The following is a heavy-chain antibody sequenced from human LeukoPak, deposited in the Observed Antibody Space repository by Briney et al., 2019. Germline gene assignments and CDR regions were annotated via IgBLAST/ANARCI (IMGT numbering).Heavy chain of an antibody. Sequence: PSETLSLTCTVSGGSISSYYWSWIRQPPGKGLEWIGYIYTSGSPNYNPSLKSRVTISVDTSKNQFSLKLSSVTAADTAVYYCAKTTVGYSSGRYPGWPADCWGQGTLVTVSS. J-gene: IGHJ4*02. D-gene: IGHD6-19*01. CDR3: AKTTVGYSSGRYPGWPADC. V-gene: IGHV4-4*09. CDR1: GGSISSYY. CDR2: IYTSGSP.